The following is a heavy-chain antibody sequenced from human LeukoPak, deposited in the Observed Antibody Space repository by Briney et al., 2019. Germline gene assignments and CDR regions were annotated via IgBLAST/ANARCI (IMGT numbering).Heavy chain of an antibody. CDR2: INHSGST. J-gene: IGHJ5*02. V-gene: IGHV4-34*01. CDR1: GGSFSGYY. Sequence: SETLSLTCAVYGGSFSGYYWSWIRQPPGKGLEWIGEINHSGSTNYNPSLKSRVTISVDTSKNQFSLKLSSVTAADTAVYYCASFLEWPQYNWFDPWGQGTLVTVSS. D-gene: IGHD3-3*01. CDR3: ASFLEWPQYNWFDP.